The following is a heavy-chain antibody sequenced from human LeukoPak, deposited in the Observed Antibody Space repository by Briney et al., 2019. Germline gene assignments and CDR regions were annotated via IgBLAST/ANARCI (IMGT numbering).Heavy chain of an antibody. CDR2: FYYSGST. V-gene: IGHV4-39*07. CDR3: VRGLLWFGELAYFDY. CDR1: GVSINRNTYY. Sequence: SETLSLTCTVSGVSINRNTYYWGWIRQPPGKGLEWIGNFYYSGSTYYNPSLKSRVTMSVDTSMNQFSLKLSSVTAADTAVYYYVRGLLWFGELAYFDYWGQGTLVTVSS. J-gene: IGHJ4*02. D-gene: IGHD3-10*01.